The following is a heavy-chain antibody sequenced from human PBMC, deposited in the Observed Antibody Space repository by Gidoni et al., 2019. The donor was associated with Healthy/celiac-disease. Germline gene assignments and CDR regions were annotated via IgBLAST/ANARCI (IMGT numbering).Heavy chain of an antibody. CDR3: AGSSAPPGVEGDY. D-gene: IGHD3-10*01. CDR1: GRTFSSYA. V-gene: IGHV1-69*01. Sequence: QVQLVQSGAEVKKPGSSVKVSCKASGRTFSSYAISWVRQAAGQGLEWMGGIIPIVGTANYAQKFQGRVTITADESTSTAYMELSSLRSEDTAVYYCAGSSAPPGVEGDYWGQGTLVTVSS. CDR2: IIPIVGTA. J-gene: IGHJ4*02.